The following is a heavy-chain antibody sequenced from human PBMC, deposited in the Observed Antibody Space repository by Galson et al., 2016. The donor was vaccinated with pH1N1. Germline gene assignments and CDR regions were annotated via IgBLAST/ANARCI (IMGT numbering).Heavy chain of an antibody. D-gene: IGHD3-9*01. CDR3: AGLTGFWPRVGFDI. V-gene: IGHV5-51*03. CDR2: IYAGDSET. Sequence: QSGAEVKEPGESLKISCQGSGYTFPTYWIGWVRQMPGKGLESTRLIYAGDSETRYSPSFLGQVTIPVDKSISTAYLQWSSLKPSDTAIYYCAGLTGFWPRVGFDIWGHGTVVTVSS. J-gene: IGHJ3*02. CDR1: GYTFPTYW.